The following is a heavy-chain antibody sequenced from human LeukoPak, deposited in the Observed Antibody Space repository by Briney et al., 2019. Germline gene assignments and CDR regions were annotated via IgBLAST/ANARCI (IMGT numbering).Heavy chain of an antibody. V-gene: IGHV3-23*01. CDR2: IGSAANT. CDR3: AKDILRWSFDS. Sequence: PGGSLRLSCAASGFTFSKNAMAWVRQAPGKGLEWVAGIGSAANTHYADSVRGRITISRHNSKNTVSLQMSSLRAEDTAVYYCAKDILRWSFDSWGQGILVTVSS. D-gene: IGHD2-21*01. J-gene: IGHJ4*02. CDR1: GFTFSKNA.